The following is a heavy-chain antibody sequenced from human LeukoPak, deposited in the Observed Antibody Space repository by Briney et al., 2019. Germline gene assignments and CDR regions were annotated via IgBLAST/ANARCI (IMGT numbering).Heavy chain of an antibody. Sequence: SETLSLTCTVSGGSISSYYWSWIRQPPGKGLEWIGYIYYSGRTNYNPSLKSRVTISVDTSKNQFSLKLSSVTAADTAVYYCARRGVVGGKTVYDYWGQGTLVTVSS. CDR3: ARRGVVGGKTVYDY. J-gene: IGHJ4*02. CDR2: IYYSGRT. V-gene: IGHV4-59*01. CDR1: GGSISSYY. D-gene: IGHD3-22*01.